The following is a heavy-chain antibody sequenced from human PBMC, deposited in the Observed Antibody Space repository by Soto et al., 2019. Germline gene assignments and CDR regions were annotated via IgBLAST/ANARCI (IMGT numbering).Heavy chain of an antibody. J-gene: IGHJ4*02. CDR3: AREGGGYCSGGSCQVDY. V-gene: IGHV4-39*02. CDR2: IYYRGNT. D-gene: IGHD2-15*01. CDR1: GGSISSSSYY. Sequence: QLQLQESGPGLVKPSETLSLTCTVSGGSISSSSYYWGWIRQPPGKGLEWIGSIYYRGNTYYNPSLKSRVTISVDTSKNQFSLKLSSMTAADTAVYYCAREGGGYCSGGSCQVDYWGQGTLVTVSS.